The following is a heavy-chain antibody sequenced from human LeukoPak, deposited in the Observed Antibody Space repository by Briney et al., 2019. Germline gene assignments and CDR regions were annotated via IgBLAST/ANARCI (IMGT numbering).Heavy chain of an antibody. CDR1: GFTFSSYS. D-gene: IGHD2-21*02. J-gene: IGHJ3*02. Sequence: PGGSLRLSCAASGFTFSSYSMNWVRQAPGKGLEWVSSISSSSSYIYYADSVKGRFTISRDNAKNSLYLQMNSLRAEDTAVYYCARVRRSAYCGGDYSTGGFDIWGQGTMVTVSS. CDR2: ISSSSSYI. V-gene: IGHV3-21*01. CDR3: ARVRRSAYCGGDYSTGGFDI.